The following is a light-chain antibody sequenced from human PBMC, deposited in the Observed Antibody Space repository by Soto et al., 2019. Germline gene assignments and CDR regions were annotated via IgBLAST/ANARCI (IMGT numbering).Light chain of an antibody. CDR3: CSYAGSSTGV. CDR2: EVS. J-gene: IGLJ3*02. CDR1: SSDVGSYNL. Sequence: QSVLTQPASVSGSPGQSITVSCTGTSSDVGSYNLVSWYQQHPGKAPKVMIYEVSQRPSGVSNRFSGSKSGNTASLTISGLQADDEADYYCCSYAGSSTGVFGGGTKVTVL. V-gene: IGLV2-23*02.